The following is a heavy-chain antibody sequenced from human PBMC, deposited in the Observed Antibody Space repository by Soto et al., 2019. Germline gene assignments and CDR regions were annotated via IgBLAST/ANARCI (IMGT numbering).Heavy chain of an antibody. CDR2: ISSSSSYT. Sequence: LSLTCAVYGGSFSGYYWSWIRQAPGKGLEWVSYISSSSSYTNYADTVKGRFTISRDNAKNSLYLQMNSLRAEDTAVYYCSREFDYGDYEGLQSCYYYGMDVWGQGTTVTVSS. D-gene: IGHD4-17*01. CDR3: SREFDYGDYEGLQSCYYYGMDV. J-gene: IGHJ6*02. CDR1: GGSFSGYY. V-gene: IGHV3-11*05.